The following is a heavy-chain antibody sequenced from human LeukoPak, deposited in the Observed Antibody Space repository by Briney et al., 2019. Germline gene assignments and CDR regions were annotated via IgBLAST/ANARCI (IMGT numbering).Heavy chain of an antibody. CDR1: GGSISSYY. J-gene: IGHJ3*02. CDR2: IYYSGST. CDR3: ASLYGYDSSGYYVDAFDI. Sequence: PSETLSLTCTVSGGSISSYYWSWIRQPPGKGLEWIGYIYYSGSTNYNPSLKSRVTISVDTSKNQFSLKLSSVTAADTAVYYCASLYGYDSSGYYVDAFDIWGQGTMVTVSS. D-gene: IGHD3-22*01. V-gene: IGHV4-59*01.